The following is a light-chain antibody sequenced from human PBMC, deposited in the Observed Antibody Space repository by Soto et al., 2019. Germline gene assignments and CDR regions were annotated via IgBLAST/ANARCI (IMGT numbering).Light chain of an antibody. CDR3: QQVNTYT. CDR1: LGISTY. Sequence: DILLTQSPSFLSASVGDRVTITCRASLGISTYLAWYQQKPGKAPNLLIYAASTLQSGVPSRFSGSGSGTEFTLTISSLQHEDFATYYCQQVNTYTFGPGTKVDIK. V-gene: IGKV1-9*01. CDR2: AAS. J-gene: IGKJ3*01.